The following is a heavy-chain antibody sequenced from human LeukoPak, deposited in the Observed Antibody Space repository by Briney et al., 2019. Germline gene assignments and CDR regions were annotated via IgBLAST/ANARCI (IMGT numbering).Heavy chain of an antibody. CDR3: ARQRAGPYYYGSRPKRPNNWFDP. D-gene: IGHD3-10*01. J-gene: IGHJ5*02. CDR2: INHSGST. CDR1: GGSISRSNW. V-gene: IGHV4-4*02. Sequence: SSETLSLTCAVSGGSISRSNWLTWVRQPPGKGLEWIGEINHSGSTNYNPSLKSRVTISVDTSKNQFSLKLSSVTAADTAVYYCARQRAGPYYYGSRPKRPNNWFDPWGQGTLVTVSS.